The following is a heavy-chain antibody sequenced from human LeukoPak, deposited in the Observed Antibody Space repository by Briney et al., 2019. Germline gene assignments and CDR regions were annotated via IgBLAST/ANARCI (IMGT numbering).Heavy chain of an antibody. D-gene: IGHD3-10*01. Sequence: SETLSLTCSVSGGAIGSDGYYWNWIRQHPGKGLEWIGYIYYSGSASYNPSLKSRVTISVDTSKNQFSLRLSSVTAADTAVYYCARGSYYGFSGDSWGQGSLVTVSS. CDR2: IYYSGSA. J-gene: IGHJ4*02. CDR1: GGAIGSDGYY. CDR3: ARGSYYGFSGDS. V-gene: IGHV4-31*03.